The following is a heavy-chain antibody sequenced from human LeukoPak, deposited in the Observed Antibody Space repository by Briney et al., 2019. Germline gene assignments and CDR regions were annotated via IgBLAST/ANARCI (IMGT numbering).Heavy chain of an antibody. CDR3: ARLAVAGTIDY. CDR2: IYYSGST. J-gene: IGHJ4*01. CDR1: GGSISSSSYY. V-gene: IGHV4-39*01. D-gene: IGHD6-19*01. Sequence: PSETLSLTCTVSGGSISSSSYYWGWIRQPPGKGLEWIGSIYYSGSTYYNPSLKSRVTISVDTSKNQFSLKLSSVTAADTAVYYCARLAVAGTIDYWGHGTLVTVSS.